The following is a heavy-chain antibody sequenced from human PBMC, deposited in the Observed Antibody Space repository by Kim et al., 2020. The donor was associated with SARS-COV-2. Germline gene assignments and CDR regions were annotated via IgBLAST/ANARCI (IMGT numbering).Heavy chain of an antibody. J-gene: IGHJ6*02. V-gene: IGHV1-69*01. D-gene: IGHD3-10*01. CDR3: ARQGWFGEIYGMDV. Sequence: AQKFQGIVTITADESTSTAYMKLSSLRSEDTAVYYCARQGWFGEIYGMDVWGQGTTVTVSS.